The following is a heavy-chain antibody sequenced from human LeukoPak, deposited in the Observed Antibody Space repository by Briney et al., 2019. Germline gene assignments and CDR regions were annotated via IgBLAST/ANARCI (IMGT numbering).Heavy chain of an antibody. D-gene: IGHD6-13*01. Sequence: ASVKVSCKASGYDFTGSYMHWVRQAPGQGLEWMGWINTNTGNPTYAQGFTGRFVFSLDTSVSTAYLQISSLKAEDTAVYYCARVLAAAGTGLDYWGQGTLVTVSS. J-gene: IGHJ4*02. CDR3: ARVLAAAGTGLDY. CDR1: GYDFTGSY. V-gene: IGHV7-4-1*02. CDR2: INTNTGNP.